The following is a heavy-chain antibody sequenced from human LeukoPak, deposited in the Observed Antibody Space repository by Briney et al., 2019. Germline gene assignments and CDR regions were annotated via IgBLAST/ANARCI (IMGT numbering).Heavy chain of an antibody. CDR3: ASGIDY. V-gene: IGHV4-61*02. J-gene: IGHJ4*02. CDR1: GCSISSGSYY. D-gene: IGHD1-26*01. Sequence: SETLSLTCTVSGCSISSGSYYWSWIRQPAGKGLEWIGRIYTSGSTNYNPSLKSRVTISVDTSKNQFSLKLSSVTAAHTAVYYCASGIDYWGQGTLVTVSS. CDR2: IYTSGST.